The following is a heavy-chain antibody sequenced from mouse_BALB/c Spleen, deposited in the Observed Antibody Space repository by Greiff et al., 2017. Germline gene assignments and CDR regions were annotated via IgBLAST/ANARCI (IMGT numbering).Heavy chain of an antibody. CDR2: ISTYYGDA. V-gene: IGHV1S137*01. CDR3: ASATMITTGAMDY. D-gene: IGHD2-4*01. J-gene: IGHJ4*01. CDR1: GYTFTDYA. Sequence: VKLMESGAELVRPGVSVKISCKGSGYTFTDYAMHWVKQSHAKSLEWIGVISTYYGDASYNQKFKGKATMTVDKSSSTAYMELARLTSEDSAIYYCASATMITTGAMDYWGQGTSVTVSS.